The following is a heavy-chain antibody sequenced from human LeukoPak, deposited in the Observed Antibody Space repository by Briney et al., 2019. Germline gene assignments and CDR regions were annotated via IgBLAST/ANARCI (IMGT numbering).Heavy chain of an antibody. CDR2: KRSDGKTK. J-gene: IGHJ3*02. Sequence: GGSLRLSCEASGFTFRNYGMHWVRQAPGKGLEGVAFKRSDGKTKYNEDSVKGRFTISRDESKNTLYLQMSSLRPEDTAMYYCAKGGYSGYDLDAFDMWGHGTRVIVSS. CDR1: GFTFRNYG. V-gene: IGHV3-30*02. CDR3: AKGGYSGYDLDAFDM. D-gene: IGHD5-12*01.